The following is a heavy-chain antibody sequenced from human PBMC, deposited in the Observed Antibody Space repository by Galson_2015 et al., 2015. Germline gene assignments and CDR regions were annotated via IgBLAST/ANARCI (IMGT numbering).Heavy chain of an antibody. CDR1: GFTFSSYA. Sequence: SLRLSCAASGFTFSSYAMHWVRQAPGKGLEWVAVISYDGSNKYYADSVKGRFTISRDNSKNTLYLQMNSLRAEDTAVYYCARDQKFYQHAIHYYYYGMDVWGQGTTVTVSS. V-gene: IGHV3-30-3*01. D-gene: IGHD2-2*01. CDR3: ARDQKFYQHAIHYYYYGMDV. J-gene: IGHJ6*02. CDR2: ISYDGSNK.